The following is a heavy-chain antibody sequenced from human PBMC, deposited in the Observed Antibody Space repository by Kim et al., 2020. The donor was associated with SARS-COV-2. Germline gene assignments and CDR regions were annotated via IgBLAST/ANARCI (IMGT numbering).Heavy chain of an antibody. J-gene: IGHJ4*02. D-gene: IGHD3-10*01. V-gene: IGHV5-51*01. CDR2: IYPGDSDT. Sequence: GESLKISCKGSGYSFTSYWIGWVRQMPGKGLEWMGIIYPGDSDTRYSPSFQGQVTISADKSISTAYLQWSSLKASDTAMYYCARRLDSFFTNYGSGSEFDYWGQGTLVTVSS. CDR1: GYSFTSYW. CDR3: ARRLDSFFTNYGSGSEFDY.